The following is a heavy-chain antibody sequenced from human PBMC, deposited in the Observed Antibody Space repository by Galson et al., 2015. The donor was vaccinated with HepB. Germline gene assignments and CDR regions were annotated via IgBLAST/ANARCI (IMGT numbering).Heavy chain of an antibody. CDR3: AREDGSGWYHY. V-gene: IGHV3-74*01. CDR2: INGDGTSI. D-gene: IGHD6-19*01. Sequence: SLRLSCAVSGFSISSSWMHWVRQAPGKGLMWVSRINGDGTSISYADSVKGRFTISRDNAKNTLYLQMNSLRAEDTAVYYCAREDGSGWYHYWGQGTLVTVSS. J-gene: IGHJ4*02. CDR1: GFSISSSW.